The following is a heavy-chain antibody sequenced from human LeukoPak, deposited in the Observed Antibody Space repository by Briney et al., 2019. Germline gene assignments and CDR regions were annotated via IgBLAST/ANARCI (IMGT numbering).Heavy chain of an antibody. CDR1: GGSISSSRYY. CDR2: IYYSGST. V-gene: IGHV4-39*07. J-gene: IGHJ4*02. CDR3: ARDFDY. Sequence: SETLSLTCTVSGGSISSSRYYWGWIRQPPGEGLEWMGSIYYSGSTYYNPSLKSRVTISVDTSKNQFSLKLSSVTAADTAVYYCARDFDYWGQGTLVTVSS.